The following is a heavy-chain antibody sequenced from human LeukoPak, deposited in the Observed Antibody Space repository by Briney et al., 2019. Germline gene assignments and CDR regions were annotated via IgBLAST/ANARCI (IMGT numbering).Heavy chain of an antibody. J-gene: IGHJ4*02. V-gene: IGHV1-69*05. CDR1: GGTFSSYA. D-gene: IGHD4-23*01. Sequence: SVKVSCKASGGTFSSYAISWVRQAPGQGLEWMGGIIPIFGTANYAQKFQGRVTITTDESTSTAYMELSSLRSEDTAVYYCARTGDYGGELDYWGQGTLVTVSS. CDR2: IIPIFGTA. CDR3: ARTGDYGGELDY.